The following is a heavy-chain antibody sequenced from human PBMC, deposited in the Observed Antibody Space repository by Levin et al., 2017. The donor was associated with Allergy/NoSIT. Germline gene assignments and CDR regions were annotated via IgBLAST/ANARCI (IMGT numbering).Heavy chain of an antibody. V-gene: IGHV1-46*01. CDR3: ARTTPGGTSSPFDY. Sequence: ASVKVSCKSSGYTFTSYYIHWVRQAPGQGLDYMGIINPSGGSTKYAEKFQGRVTMTRDTSTSTVYMELSSLTSEDTAVYYCARTTPGGTSSPFDYWGQGTLVTVSS. J-gene: IGHJ4*02. CDR1: GYTFTSYY. CDR2: INPSGGST. D-gene: IGHD2-2*01.